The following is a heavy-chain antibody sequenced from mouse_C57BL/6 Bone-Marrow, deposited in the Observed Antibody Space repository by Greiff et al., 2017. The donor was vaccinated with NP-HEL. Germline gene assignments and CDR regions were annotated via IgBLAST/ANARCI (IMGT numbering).Heavy chain of an antibody. Sequence: EVKLVESEGGLVQPGSSMKLSCTASGFTFSDYYMAWVRQVPEKGLEWVANINYDGSSTYYLDSLKSRFIISRDNAKNILYLQMSSLKSEDTATYYCAREATVVYFDVWGTGTTVTVSS. CDR2: INYDGSST. D-gene: IGHD1-1*01. V-gene: IGHV5-16*01. J-gene: IGHJ1*03. CDR1: GFTFSDYY. CDR3: AREATVVYFDV.